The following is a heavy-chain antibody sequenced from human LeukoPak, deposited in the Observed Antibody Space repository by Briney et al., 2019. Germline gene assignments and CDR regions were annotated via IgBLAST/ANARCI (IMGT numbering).Heavy chain of an antibody. Sequence: GGSLRLSCAASGFTFSSYAMKWVRQAPGKGLEWVSSISGGGGDTAYADSVKGRFTMSRDNSKNTLYLQMNSLRAEDTAVYYCAKDGGYGSGSYYPDYWGQGTLVTVSS. CDR3: AKDGGYGSGSYYPDY. D-gene: IGHD3-10*01. CDR2: ISGGGGDT. CDR1: GFTFSSYA. V-gene: IGHV3-23*01. J-gene: IGHJ4*02.